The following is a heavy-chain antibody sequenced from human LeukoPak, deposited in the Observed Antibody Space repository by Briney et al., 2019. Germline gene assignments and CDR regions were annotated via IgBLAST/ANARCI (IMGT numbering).Heavy chain of an antibody. CDR3: ARGGGGWFFFDY. Sequence: SETLSLTCTVSGGSISSYYWSWIRQPPGKGLEWIGYIYYSGSTNYNPSLKSRVTISVDTSENQFSLKLSSVTAADTAVYYCARGGGGWFFFDYWGQGTLVTVSS. V-gene: IGHV4-59*08. CDR1: GGSISSYY. CDR2: IYYSGST. D-gene: IGHD6-19*01. J-gene: IGHJ4*02.